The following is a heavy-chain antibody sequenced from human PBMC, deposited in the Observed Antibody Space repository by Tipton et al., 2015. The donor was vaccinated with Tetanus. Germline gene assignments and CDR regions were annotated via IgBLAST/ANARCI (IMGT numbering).Heavy chain of an antibody. CDR3: ARLVKQWLVPEDY. CDR2: DSGYSGNT. V-gene: IGHV1-18*01. J-gene: IGHJ4*02. CDR1: GYTFTNYG. Sequence: QVQLVQSGAEVKRPGASVKVSCKASGYTFTNYGINWVRQAPGQGLEWMGWDSGYSGNTNYAQKLQGRVTMTTDTSTNTAYMELRSLTSDDTAVYFCARLVKQWLVPEDYWGQGTLVTVSS. D-gene: IGHD6-19*01.